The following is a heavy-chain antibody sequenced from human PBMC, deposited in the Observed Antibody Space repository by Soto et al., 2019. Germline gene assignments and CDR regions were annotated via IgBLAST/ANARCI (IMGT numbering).Heavy chain of an antibody. CDR3: ARAPFTIYDTSGYYDY. CDR1: GFTFSSSG. D-gene: IGHD3-22*01. J-gene: IGHJ4*02. CDR2: IWYDGSKK. V-gene: IGHV3-33*01. Sequence: LRLSCAASGFTFSSSGMHWVRQAPGKGLEWVAIIWYDGSKKYCADSVKGRFTISRDNSKNTVYLQMNSLRAEDTAVYYCARAPFTIYDTSGYYDYWGQGTLVTVSS.